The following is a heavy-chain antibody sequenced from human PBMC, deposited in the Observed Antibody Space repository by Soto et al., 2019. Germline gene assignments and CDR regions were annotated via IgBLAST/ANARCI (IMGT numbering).Heavy chain of an antibody. CDR3: ARVRTPFKYYFDY. J-gene: IGHJ4*02. V-gene: IGHV3-7*01. CDR1: GFTFSSYW. Sequence: EVHLVESGGGLVQPGGSLRISCAASGFTFSSYWMSWVRKAAGKGLEWVANIKQDGSEKYYVDSVKGRFTISRDNAKNSLYLQMDSLRAEDTAVYYCARVRTPFKYYFDYWGQGTLVPVSS. CDR2: IKQDGSEK.